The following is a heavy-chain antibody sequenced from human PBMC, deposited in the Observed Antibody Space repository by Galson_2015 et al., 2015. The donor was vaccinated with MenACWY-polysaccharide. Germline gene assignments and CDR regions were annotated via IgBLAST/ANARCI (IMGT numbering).Heavy chain of an antibody. Sequence: SLRLSCAPSGLTFRGSGMHWVRQAPGKGLEWVAVIQYDGSQKQYIDSVKGRFTISRDNSKNTLYLEMNSLRAEDTALYYCAREGSRIVFHAFDVWGQGTMVIVSS. CDR2: IQYDGSQK. J-gene: IGHJ3*01. CDR1: GLTFRGSG. V-gene: IGHV3-33*01. CDR3: AREGSRIVFHAFDV. D-gene: IGHD3-10*02.